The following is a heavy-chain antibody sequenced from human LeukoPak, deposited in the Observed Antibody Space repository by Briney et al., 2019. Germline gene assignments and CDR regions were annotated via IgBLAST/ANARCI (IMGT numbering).Heavy chain of an antibody. V-gene: IGHV6-1*01. D-gene: IGHD6-13*01. Sequence: SQTLSLTCAISGDSVSSNSAAWNWIRQSPARGLEWLGRTYYRSKWYNEYAVPVKSRVPIKPDTSKHQFTLQLKSVPPEDTAVYYCARERGYLENWGQGTLVTVSS. CDR1: GDSVSSNSAA. CDR2: TYYRSKWYN. J-gene: IGHJ4*02. CDR3: ARERGYLEN.